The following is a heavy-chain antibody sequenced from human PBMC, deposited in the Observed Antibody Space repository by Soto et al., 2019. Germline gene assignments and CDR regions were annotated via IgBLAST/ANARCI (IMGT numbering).Heavy chain of an antibody. V-gene: IGHV4-4*02. CDR2: IYHSGST. CDR3: ARDVNAGIAAAGYFDY. CDR1: GGSISSSNW. Sequence: SETLSLTCAVSGGSISSSNWWGWVRQPPGKGLEWIGEIYHSGSTNYNPSLKSRVTISVDTSKNQFSLKLSSVTAADTAVYYCARDVNAGIAAAGYFDYWGQGTLVTVSS. D-gene: IGHD6-13*01. J-gene: IGHJ4*02.